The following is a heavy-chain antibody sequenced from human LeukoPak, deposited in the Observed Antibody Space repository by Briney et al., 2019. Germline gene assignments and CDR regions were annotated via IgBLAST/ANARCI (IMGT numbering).Heavy chain of an antibody. CDR2: ISGSGGST. J-gene: IGHJ6*02. Sequence: PGGSLRLSCAASGFTFSSYAMSWVRQAPGKGLEWVSAISGSGGSTYYADSVKGRFTISRDNSKNTLYLQMNSLRAEDTAVYYCARDLITMVRGAPDYYYYGMDVWGQGTTVTVSS. CDR1: GFTFSSYA. CDR3: ARDLITMVRGAPDYYYYGMDV. D-gene: IGHD3-10*01. V-gene: IGHV3-23*01.